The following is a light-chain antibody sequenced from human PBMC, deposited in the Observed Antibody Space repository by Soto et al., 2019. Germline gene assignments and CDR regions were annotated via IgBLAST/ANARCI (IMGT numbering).Light chain of an antibody. V-gene: IGKV1-5*03. CDR3: QQYNTFSPWT. J-gene: IGKJ1*01. Sequence: EIEMTQSPSTLSASVGDRVTITCRASQTISTWLAWYQQKPGKAPKRLIYRASSLESGVPSRFSGSGSGTEFTLTISSLQPDDFATYYCQQYNTFSPWTFGQG. CDR1: QTISTW. CDR2: RAS.